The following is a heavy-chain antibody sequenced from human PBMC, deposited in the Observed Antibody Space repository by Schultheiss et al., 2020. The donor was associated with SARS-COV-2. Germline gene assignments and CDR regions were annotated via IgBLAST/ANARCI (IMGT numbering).Heavy chain of an antibody. V-gene: IGHV3-66*01. Sequence: GGSLRLSCAASGFTFSSNYMSWVRQAPGKGLEWVSVIYSGGSTYYADSVKGRFTISRDNAKNSLYLQMNSLRAEDTAVYYCARDLDTAMDGGYGMDVWGQGTTVTVSS. J-gene: IGHJ6*02. CDR1: GFTFSSNY. CDR3: ARDLDTAMDGGYGMDV. D-gene: IGHD5-18*01. CDR2: IYSGGST.